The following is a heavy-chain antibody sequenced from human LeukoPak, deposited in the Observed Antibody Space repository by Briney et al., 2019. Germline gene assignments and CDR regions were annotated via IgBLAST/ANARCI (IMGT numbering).Heavy chain of an antibody. CDR3: ARLTGDNGTPYYFDY. V-gene: IGHV5-51*03. CDR2: IYPGDSDT. CDR1: GYSFTSHW. D-gene: IGHD7-27*01. J-gene: IGHJ4*02. Sequence: GESLKISCKGSGYSFTSHWIGWVRQMPGKGLEWMGIIYPGDSDTRYSPSFQGQVTISADKSISTAYLQWSSLKASDTAMYYCARLTGDNGTPYYFDYWGQGTLVTVSS.